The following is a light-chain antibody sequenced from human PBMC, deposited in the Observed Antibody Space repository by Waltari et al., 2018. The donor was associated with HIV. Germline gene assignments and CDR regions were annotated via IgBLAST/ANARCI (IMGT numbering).Light chain of an antibody. CDR3: QQYGSSPQT. CDR1: QSVNSNS. V-gene: IGKV3-20*01. J-gene: IGKJ2*01. Sequence: VLTQSPDTLSLSPGEGAVLSCRASQSVNSNSLAWYQQKPGQAPRLLIFAASSRATGIPDRCSGSGSGTDFTLAISGLKPEDFATYYCQQYGSSPQTFGQGTKLEIK. CDR2: AAS.